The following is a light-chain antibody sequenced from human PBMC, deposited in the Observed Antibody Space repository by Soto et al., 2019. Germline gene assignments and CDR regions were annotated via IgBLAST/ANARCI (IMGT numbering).Light chain of an antibody. Sequence: DIQKTPAPSSLSASVGDRGRITCRSSQSISSYLNWYQQKPGKAPKLLIYAASSLQSGVPSRFSGSGSGTDFTLTISSLQPEDFATYYCQQSYSTPITFGQGTRLEIK. J-gene: IGKJ5*01. V-gene: IGKV1-39*01. CDR1: QSISSY. CDR2: AAS. CDR3: QQSYSTPIT.